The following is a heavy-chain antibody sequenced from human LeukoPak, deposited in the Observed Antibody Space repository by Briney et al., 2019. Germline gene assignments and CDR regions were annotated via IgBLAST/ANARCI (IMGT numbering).Heavy chain of an antibody. CDR3: ARDRRYSSGTPPKHAFDI. CDR1: GGSISSSNW. Sequence: SGTLSLTCAVSGGSISSSNWWSWVRQPPGKGLEWIGEIYHSGSTNYNPSLKSRVTISVDTSKNQFSLKLSSVTAADTAVYYCARDRRYSSGTPPKHAFDIWGQGTMVTVSS. J-gene: IGHJ3*02. D-gene: IGHD6-19*01. CDR2: IYHSGST. V-gene: IGHV4-4*02.